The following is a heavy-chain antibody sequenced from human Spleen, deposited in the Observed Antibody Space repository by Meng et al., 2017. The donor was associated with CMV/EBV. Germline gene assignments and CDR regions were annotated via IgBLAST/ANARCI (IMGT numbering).Heavy chain of an antibody. D-gene: IGHD5-12*01. Sequence: GESLKISCAASGFTFSSYWMSWVRQAPGKGLEWVANIKQDGSEKYYVDPVKGRFTISRDNAKNSLYLQMNSLRAEDTAVYYCAGVLERYGGSMYYHFGLDVWGQGTAVTVSS. CDR2: IKQDGSEK. CDR3: AGVLERYGGSMYYHFGLDV. J-gene: IGHJ6*02. CDR1: GFTFSSYW. V-gene: IGHV3-7*01.